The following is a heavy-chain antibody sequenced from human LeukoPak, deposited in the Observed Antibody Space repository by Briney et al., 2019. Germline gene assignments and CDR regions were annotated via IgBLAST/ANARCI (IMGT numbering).Heavy chain of an antibody. CDR3: ARDWYTAERWTIYYSYYIDV. D-gene: IGHD4-23*01. J-gene: IGHJ6*03. CDR1: GFTFSVYS. CDR2: ITTSSSDM. Sequence: GGSLRLSWAASGFTFSVYSMNWVRQAPGKGLEWVSSITTSSSDMYYADSVKGRFTISRDNAKNSLFLQMNSLRAEDTAVYYCARDWYTAERWTIYYSYYIDVWGKGTTVTVSS. V-gene: IGHV3-21*01.